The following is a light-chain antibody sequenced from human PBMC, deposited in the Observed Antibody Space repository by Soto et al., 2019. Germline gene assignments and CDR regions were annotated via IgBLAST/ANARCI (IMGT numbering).Light chain of an antibody. CDR3: QQYGSSHWT. V-gene: IGKV3-20*01. Sequence: EIVLTQSPGTLSLSPGERATLSCRASQSVSSSYLAWYQQKPGQAPRLLIYGASSRATGIPERFSGSGSGTDFPVTISRLEPEDFAVYYCQQYGSSHWTFGQGTKGEI. CDR2: GAS. J-gene: IGKJ1*01. CDR1: QSVSSSY.